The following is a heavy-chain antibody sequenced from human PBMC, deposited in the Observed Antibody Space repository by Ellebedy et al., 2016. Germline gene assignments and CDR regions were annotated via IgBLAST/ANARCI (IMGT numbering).Heavy chain of an antibody. J-gene: IGHJ3*02. CDR1: GGTFSSYA. Sequence: SVKVSCXASGGTFSSYAISWVRQAPGQGLEWMGGIIPIFGTANYAQKFQGRVTITADESTSTAYMELSSLRSEDTAVYYCARDLLGFWGGVGDAFDIWGQGTMVTVSS. CDR3: ARDLLGFWGGVGDAFDI. V-gene: IGHV1-69*13. D-gene: IGHD3-16*01. CDR2: IIPIFGTA.